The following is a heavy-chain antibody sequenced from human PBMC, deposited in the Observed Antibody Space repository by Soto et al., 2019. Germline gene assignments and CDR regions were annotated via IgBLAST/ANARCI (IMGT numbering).Heavy chain of an antibody. Sequence: SETLSLTCTVFGGSVSIGDYLWSWIRQRPGKGLEWIGYIHDSGNTYYNPSLKSRVTISLDTSKNQFSLKVTSMTAADTAVYFCARDRGGAYGDYASLFDRWGQGNLVTVYS. J-gene: IGHJ5*02. D-gene: IGHD4-17*01. CDR3: ARDRGGAYGDYASLFDR. CDR2: IHDSGNT. V-gene: IGHV4-30-4*01. CDR1: GGSVSIGDYL.